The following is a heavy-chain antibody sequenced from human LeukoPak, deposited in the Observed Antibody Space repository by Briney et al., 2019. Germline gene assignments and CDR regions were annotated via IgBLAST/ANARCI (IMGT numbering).Heavy chain of an antibody. J-gene: IGHJ3*02. D-gene: IGHD5/OR15-5a*01. Sequence: PGGSLRLSCAASGFTFSNYGMHWVRQAPGKGLEWVAIIWYDGSNKYYADSVKGRFTISRDNSKNTLYLQMNSLKTEDTAVYYCTRSSVFDAFDIWGQGTMATVSS. CDR1: GFTFSNYG. CDR3: TRSSVFDAFDI. V-gene: IGHV3-33*01. CDR2: IWYDGSNK.